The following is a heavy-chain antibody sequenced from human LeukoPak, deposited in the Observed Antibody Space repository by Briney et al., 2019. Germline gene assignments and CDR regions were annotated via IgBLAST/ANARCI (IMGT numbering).Heavy chain of an antibody. Sequence: GGSLRLSCAASGFTLSSYGMHWVRQAPGKGVEWVAVISYDGSNKYYADSVKGRFTISRDNSKNTLYLQMNSLRAEDTAVYYCAKGSDDYVWGSYRYTPFDYWGQGTLVTVSS. CDR1: GFTLSSYG. D-gene: IGHD3-16*02. J-gene: IGHJ4*02. CDR3: AKGSDDYVWGSYRYTPFDY. V-gene: IGHV3-30*18. CDR2: ISYDGSNK.